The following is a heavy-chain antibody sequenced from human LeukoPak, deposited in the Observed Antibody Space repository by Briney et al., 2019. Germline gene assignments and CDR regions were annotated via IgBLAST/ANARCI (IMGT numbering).Heavy chain of an antibody. J-gene: IGHJ4*02. Sequence: ASVKVSCKASGYTFTSYYMHWVRQAPGQGLEWMGIINPSGGSTSYAQKFQGRVTMTRDMSTSTVYMELSSLRSEDTAVYYCARARDDYYDSSGYYYGYWGQGTLVTVSS. CDR2: INPSGGST. CDR3: ARARDDYYDSSGYYYGY. CDR1: GYTFTSYY. V-gene: IGHV1-46*01. D-gene: IGHD3-22*01.